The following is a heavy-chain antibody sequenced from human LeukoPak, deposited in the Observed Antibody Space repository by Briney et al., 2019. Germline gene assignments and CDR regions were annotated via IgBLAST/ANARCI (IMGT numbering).Heavy chain of an antibody. CDR1: GGSFSGYY. D-gene: IGHD3-10*01. V-gene: IGHV4-34*01. CDR2: INHSGST. J-gene: IGHJ6*02. Sequence: SETLSLTCAVYGGSFSGYYWSWIRQPPGKGLEWIGEINHSGSTNYNPSLKSRVTTSVDTSKNQFSLKLSSVTAADTAVYYCARGGRMVRGVIIYGMDVWGQGTTVTVSS. CDR3: ARGGRMVRGVIIYGMDV.